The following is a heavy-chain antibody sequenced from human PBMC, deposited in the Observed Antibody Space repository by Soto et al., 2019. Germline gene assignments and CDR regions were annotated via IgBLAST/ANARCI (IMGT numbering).Heavy chain of an antibody. V-gene: IGHV4-30-2*01. J-gene: IGHJ6*02. D-gene: IGHD2-2*01. CDR1: GASISGGGYS. Sequence: SEPLSPTCAVPGASISGGGYSWGWFRQPPGKGLEWIGYIYHGVNTYYNPSLESRVSISQDRSKNQFSLKLTSVTAADTAVYYCHRSSDADYGMGVWGPGTTVTVSS. CDR3: HRSSDADYGMGV. CDR2: IYHGVNT.